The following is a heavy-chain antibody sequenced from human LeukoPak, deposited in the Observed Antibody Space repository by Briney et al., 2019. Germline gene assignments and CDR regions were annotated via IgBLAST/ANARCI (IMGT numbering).Heavy chain of an antibody. CDR3: ARDSIYGDSPGYDFDD. CDR1: GFNFRSYG. D-gene: IGHD4-17*01. Sequence: GGSLRLSCAASGFNFRSYGMHWVRQAPAKGREWVAFIWHDGSKKYYADSVKGRFTISRDNSKNTLFLQMNSLRGEDTAVYYCARDSIYGDSPGYDFDDRGHGALVTVSS. CDR2: IWHDGSKK. V-gene: IGHV3-33*01. J-gene: IGHJ4*01.